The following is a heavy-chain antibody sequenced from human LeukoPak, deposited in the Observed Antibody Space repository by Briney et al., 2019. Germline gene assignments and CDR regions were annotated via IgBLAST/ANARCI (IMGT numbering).Heavy chain of an antibody. CDR2: ISGSGGST. Sequence: GGSLRLSCAASGFTLSSYAMSWVRQAPGKGLEWVSAISGSGGSTYYADSVKGRFTISRDNSKNTLYLQMNSPRAEDTAVYYCAKDRATYYYDSSGFSWGQGTLVTVSS. CDR3: AKDRATYYYDSSGFS. V-gene: IGHV3-23*01. D-gene: IGHD3-22*01. J-gene: IGHJ4*02. CDR1: GFTLSSYA.